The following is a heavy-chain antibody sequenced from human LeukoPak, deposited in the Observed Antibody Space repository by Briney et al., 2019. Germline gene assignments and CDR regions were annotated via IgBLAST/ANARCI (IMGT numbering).Heavy chain of an antibody. Sequence: GGSLRLSCAASGFTFSSYWMSWVRQAPGKGLEWVANIKQDGSEKYYVDSVKGRFTISRDNSKNTLYLQMNSLRADDTAVYYCARDLYYSSSWAHHSWGQGTLVTVSP. V-gene: IGHV3-7*03. CDR1: GFTFSSYW. CDR3: ARDLYYSSSWAHHS. J-gene: IGHJ4*02. D-gene: IGHD6-13*01. CDR2: IKQDGSEK.